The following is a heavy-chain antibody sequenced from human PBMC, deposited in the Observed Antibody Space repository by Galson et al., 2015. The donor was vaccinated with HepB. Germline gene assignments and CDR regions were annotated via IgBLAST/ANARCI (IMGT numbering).Heavy chain of an antibody. Sequence: LRLSCAASGFTFSSYSMNWVRQAPGKGLEWVSYISSSSSTIYYADSVKGRFTISRDNAKNSLYLQMNSLRAEDTAVYYCARSEDSSGYIIGGEERDAFDIWGQGTMVTVSS. J-gene: IGHJ3*02. V-gene: IGHV3-48*01. CDR3: ARSEDSSGYIIGGEERDAFDI. CDR1: GFTFSSYS. D-gene: IGHD3-22*01. CDR2: ISSSSSTI.